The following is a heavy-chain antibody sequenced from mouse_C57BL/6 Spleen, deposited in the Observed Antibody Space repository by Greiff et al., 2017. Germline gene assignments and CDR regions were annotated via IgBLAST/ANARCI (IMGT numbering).Heavy chain of an antibody. V-gene: IGHV1-52*01. CDR2: IDPSDSET. Sequence: VQLQQPGAELVRPGSSVKLSCKASGYTFTSYWMHWVKQRPIQGLEWIGNIDPSDSETHYNQKFKDKATLTVDKSSSTAYMQLSSLTSEDSAVYYCARNGYDGRGFAYWGQGTLVTVSA. J-gene: IGHJ3*01. D-gene: IGHD2-2*01. CDR1: GYTFTSYW. CDR3: ARNGYDGRGFAY.